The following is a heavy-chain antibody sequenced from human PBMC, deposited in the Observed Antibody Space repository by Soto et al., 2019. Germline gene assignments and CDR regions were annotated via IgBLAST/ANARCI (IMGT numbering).Heavy chain of an antibody. CDR1: GGTFSSYA. D-gene: IGHD2-8*01. CDR2: IIRIFGTP. CDR3: ARQWSNEYYYYCMDV. J-gene: IGHJ6*02. Sequence: QVQLVQSGAEVKKPGSSVKVSCKASGGTFSSYAINWVRQAPGQGLEWMGGIIRIFGTPDHAQRFHGRVTITADESTSTAYMELSSLRSEDTAVYYCARQWSNEYYYYCMDVWGQGTTVTVSS. V-gene: IGHV1-69*12.